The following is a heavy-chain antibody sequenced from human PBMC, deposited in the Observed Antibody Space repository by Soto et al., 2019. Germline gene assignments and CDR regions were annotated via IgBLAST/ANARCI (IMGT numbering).Heavy chain of an antibody. CDR1: GDRFNNYA. Sequence: QVQLVQSGAEVKEPGSSVTVSCKATGDRFNNYAFNWVRQAPGPGREWMGRISPLFSTTNYAQKFQGRVTIGADELTTIVYLEVSNLASEDTAMYYWAASSSVSAAGYFKFWGQGTLVTVSP. CDR2: ISPLFSTT. D-gene: IGHD2-15*01. V-gene: IGHV1-69*01. CDR3: AASSSVSAAGYFKF. J-gene: IGHJ4*02.